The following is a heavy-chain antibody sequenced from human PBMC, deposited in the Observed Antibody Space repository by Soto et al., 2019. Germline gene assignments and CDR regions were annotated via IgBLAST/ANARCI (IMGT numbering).Heavy chain of an antibody. D-gene: IGHD4-17*01. CDR3: ASGGSDYGDYGLDY. CDR1: GGSFSGYY. J-gene: IGHJ4*02. CDR2: INHSGST. V-gene: IGHV4-34*01. Sequence: QVQLQQWGAGLLKPSETLSLTCAVYGGSFSGYYWSWIRQPPGKGLEWIGEINHSGSTNYNPSLKSRVTISVDTSKNQFSLKLSSVTAADTAVYYCASGGSDYGDYGLDYWGQGPLVTVSS.